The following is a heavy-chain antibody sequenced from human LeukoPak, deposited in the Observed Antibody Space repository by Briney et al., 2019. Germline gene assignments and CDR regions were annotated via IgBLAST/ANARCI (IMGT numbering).Heavy chain of an antibody. D-gene: IGHD6-19*01. CDR3: ARYSSDYFDY. V-gene: IGHV3-23*01. CDR2: ISGSGGST. Sequence: GGSLRLSCAASGFTFSSYAMSWVRQAPGKGLEWDSAISGSGGSTYYADSVKGRFTISRDNSKNTLYLQMNSLRAEDTAVYYCARYSSDYFDYWGQGTLVTVSS. CDR1: GFTFSSYA. J-gene: IGHJ4*02.